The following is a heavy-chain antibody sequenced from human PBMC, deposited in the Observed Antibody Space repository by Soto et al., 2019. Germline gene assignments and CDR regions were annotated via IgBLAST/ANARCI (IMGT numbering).Heavy chain of an antibody. D-gene: IGHD6-6*01. CDR2: INSDGSST. CDR3: ARTEYSSSGRAFDI. V-gene: IGHV3-74*01. J-gene: IGHJ3*02. CDR1: GFTFSSYW. Sequence: EVQLVESGGGLVQPGGSLRLPCAASGFTFSSYWMHWVRQAPGKGLVWVSRINSDGSSTSYADSVKGRFTISRDNAKNTLYLQMNSLRAEDTAVYYCARTEYSSSGRAFDIWGQGTMVTVSS.